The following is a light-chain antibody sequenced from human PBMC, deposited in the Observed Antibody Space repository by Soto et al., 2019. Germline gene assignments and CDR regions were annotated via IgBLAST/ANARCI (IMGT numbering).Light chain of an antibody. Sequence: ETVLTQSPGTLSFSPGERSTLSCMASQSVSSSSLAWYQQRPGQAPRLLIYGTSSRATGIPDRFSGSGSGTDFTLTISRLEPEDFAVYYCQQYNNWPPITFGQGTRLEIK. CDR2: GTS. J-gene: IGKJ5*01. V-gene: IGKV3-20*01. CDR3: QQYNNWPPIT. CDR1: QSVSSSS.